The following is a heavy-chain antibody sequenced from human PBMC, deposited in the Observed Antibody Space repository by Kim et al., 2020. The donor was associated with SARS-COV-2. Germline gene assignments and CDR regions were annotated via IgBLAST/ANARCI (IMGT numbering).Heavy chain of an antibody. J-gene: IGHJ6*02. D-gene: IGHD6-19*01. CDR1: GGSFSGYY. CDR2: INHSGST. CDR3: ARGPGVAGDYYYGMDV. Sequence: SGTLSLTCAVYGGSFSGYYWSWIRQPPGKGLEWIGEINHSGSTNYNPSLKSRVTISVDTSKNQFSLKLSSVTAADTAVYYCARGPGVAGDYYYGMDVWGQGTTVTVSS. V-gene: IGHV4-34*01.